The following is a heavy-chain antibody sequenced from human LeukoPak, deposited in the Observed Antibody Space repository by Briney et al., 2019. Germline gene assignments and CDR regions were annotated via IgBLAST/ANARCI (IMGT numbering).Heavy chain of an antibody. J-gene: IGHJ4*02. Sequence: GASVKVSCKSSGYTFTDYFIHWVRQAPGQGLEWMGGINPNGGATKYAQKFQGRVSMTRDTSINTAYMDLTNLRSDDTAIFYCARVKKLMPELEFWGQGTLVTVSS. CDR3: ARVKKLMPELEF. V-gene: IGHV1-2*02. CDR1: GYTFTDYF. D-gene: IGHD2-2*01. CDR2: INPNGGAT.